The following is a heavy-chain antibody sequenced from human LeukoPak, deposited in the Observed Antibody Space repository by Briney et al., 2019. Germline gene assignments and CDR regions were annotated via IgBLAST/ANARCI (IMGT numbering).Heavy chain of an antibody. D-gene: IGHD6-13*01. CDR2: ISAYNGNT. CDR1: GYTFTSYG. J-gene: IGHJ4*02. V-gene: IGHV1-18*01. CDR3: ARNLGYSSSSVLHVDY. Sequence: GASVKVSCKASGYTFTSYGISWVRQAPGQGLEWMGWISAYNGNTNYAQKLQGRVTMTTDTSTSTAYMELRSLRSDDTAVYYCARNLGYSSSSVLHVDYCGQGTLVTVSS.